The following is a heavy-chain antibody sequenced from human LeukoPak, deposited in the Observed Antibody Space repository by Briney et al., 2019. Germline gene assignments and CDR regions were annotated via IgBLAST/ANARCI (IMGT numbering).Heavy chain of an antibody. CDR2: INPSGSP. V-gene: IGHV4-34*01. CDR1: GDSLSRYY. CDR3: ASVRHDPLEYYYYVDV. D-gene: IGHD2/OR15-2a*01. Sequence: SETLCLTCAVYGDSLSRYYWTWIRQPPGKGLEWLGEINPSGSPDYNPSLKSRATISVHTSKNQFSLRLASVTAADTAVYYCASVRHDPLEYYYYVDVWGKGTTVTVSS. J-gene: IGHJ6*03.